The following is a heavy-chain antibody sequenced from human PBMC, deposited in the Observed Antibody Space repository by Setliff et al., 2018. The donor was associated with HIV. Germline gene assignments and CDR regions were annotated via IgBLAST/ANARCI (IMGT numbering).Heavy chain of an antibody. Sequence: GESLKISCIASGFSLSTYSMNWVRQAPGKGLEWISYISSDSRTTYYADSVKGRFTISRDDAKTSLYLQMNSLRAEDTAVYYCVRDLVYYYDNSGSFYVAEYFQHWGQGTLVTVS. CDR2: ISSDSRTT. J-gene: IGHJ1*01. V-gene: IGHV3-48*01. D-gene: IGHD3-22*01. CDR3: VRDLVYYYDNSGSFYVAEYFQH. CDR1: GFSLSTYS.